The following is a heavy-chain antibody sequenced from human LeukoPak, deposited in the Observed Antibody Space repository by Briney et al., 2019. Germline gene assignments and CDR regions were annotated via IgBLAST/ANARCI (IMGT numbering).Heavy chain of an antibody. CDR3: VRDLTGWFDP. CDR2: INTDGSGT. CDR1: GFTFSSYW. J-gene: IGHJ5*02. V-gene: IGHV3-74*01. Sequence: GGSLRLSCAASGFTFSSYWMHWVRQAPGKGLVWVSHINTDGSGTSYADSVKGRFTTSRDNAKNTLYLQMNSLRAEDTAVYYCVRDLTGWFDPWGQGTLVTVP. D-gene: IGHD4/OR15-4a*01.